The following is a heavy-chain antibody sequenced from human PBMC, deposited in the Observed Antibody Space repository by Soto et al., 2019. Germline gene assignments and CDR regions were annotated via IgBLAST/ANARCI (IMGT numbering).Heavy chain of an antibody. CDR2: ISWNSGSI. Sequence: EVQLVESGGGLVQPGRSLRLSCAASGFTFDDYAMHWVRQAPGKGLEWVSGISWNSGSIGYADSVKGRFTISRDNGKNSLYLQMNSLRAEDSALYYCAKAGRGELGYYFDYWGQGTLVTVSS. J-gene: IGHJ4*02. CDR1: GFTFDDYA. V-gene: IGHV3-9*01. D-gene: IGHD1-26*01. CDR3: AKAGRGELGYYFDY.